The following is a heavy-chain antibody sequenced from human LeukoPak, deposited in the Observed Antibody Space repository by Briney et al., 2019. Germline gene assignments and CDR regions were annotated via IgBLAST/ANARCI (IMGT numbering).Heavy chain of an antibody. CDR1: GASISDYY. CDR2: IYYSGSS. D-gene: IGHD3-22*01. V-gene: IGHV4-59*01. J-gene: IGHJ4*02. Sequence: SETLSLTCTVSGASISDYYWSWIRQPPGKGLEWIGYIYYSGSSNYNPSLKSRVTISVDTSKNRFSLKLSSVTAADTAVYYCARARASGYYGAVDYWGQGTLVTVSS. CDR3: ARARASGYYGAVDY.